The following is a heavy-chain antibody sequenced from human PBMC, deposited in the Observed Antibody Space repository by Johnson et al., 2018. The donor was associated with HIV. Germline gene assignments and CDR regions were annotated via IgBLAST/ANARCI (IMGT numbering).Heavy chain of an antibody. CDR3: AKDLEAYCGGDCYSYAFDI. Sequence: VQLVESGGGVVQPGRSLRLSCAASGFTFSNYDMHWVRQGTGKGLEWVSGIGNAGDTYYPGSVKGRFTISRENAKNSLYLQMNSLRAGDTAVYYCAKDLEAYCGGDCYSYAFDIWGQGTMVTVSS. D-gene: IGHD2-21*01. V-gene: IGHV3-13*01. J-gene: IGHJ3*02. CDR1: GFTFSNYD. CDR2: IGNAGDT.